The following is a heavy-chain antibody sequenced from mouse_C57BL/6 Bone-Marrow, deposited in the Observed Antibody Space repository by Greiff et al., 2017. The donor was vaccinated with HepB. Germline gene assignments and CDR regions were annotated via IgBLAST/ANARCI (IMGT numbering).Heavy chain of an antibody. D-gene: IGHD2-10*02. CDR2: ISSGGSRT. Sequence: EVKLVESGGGLVQPGGSRKLSCAASGFTFSSFGMHWVRQAPEKGLEWVAYISSGGSRTYYADTVKGRFTISRDTPKNTLFLQMTSLRSEDTAMYYCAKYGNYVGYGTDYWGQGTSVTVSS. J-gene: IGHJ4*01. CDR3: AKYGNYVGYGTDY. CDR1: GFTFSSFG. V-gene: IGHV5-17*02.